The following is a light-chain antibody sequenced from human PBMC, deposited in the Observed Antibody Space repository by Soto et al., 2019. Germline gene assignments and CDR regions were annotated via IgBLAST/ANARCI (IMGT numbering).Light chain of an antibody. J-gene: IGKJ3*01. CDR1: QSVSSD. CDR3: QQYHDWPPIT. V-gene: IGKV3-15*01. CDR2: RAS. Sequence: EIVMTQSPDTLSVSPGEGVTLSCRASQSVSSDLAWYQQKPGQSPRLLMYRASTRATDIPARFSGGGSGTEFTLTISSLQSEDVAIYYCQQYHDWPPITFGPGTKVEIK.